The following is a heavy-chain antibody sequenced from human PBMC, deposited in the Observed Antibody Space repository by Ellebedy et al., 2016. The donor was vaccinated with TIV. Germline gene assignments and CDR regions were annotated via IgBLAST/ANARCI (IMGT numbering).Heavy chain of an antibody. J-gene: IGHJ4*02. V-gene: IGHV5-51*01. CDR2: VYPGDSET. D-gene: IGHD2/OR15-2a*01. CDR3: ARDSIGSNSPLHFAH. Sequence: PGGSLRLSCQASGYIFTSYWIVWVRQMPGRGLEWMGTVYPGDSETKYNPSFEGQVTVSADKSISTAYLQWTRLRASDTAMYYCARDSIGSNSPLHFAHWGQGTLVTVSS. CDR1: GYIFTSYW.